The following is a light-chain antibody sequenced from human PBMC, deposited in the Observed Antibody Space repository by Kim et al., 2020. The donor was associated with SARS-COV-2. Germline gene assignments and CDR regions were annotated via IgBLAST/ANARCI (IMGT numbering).Light chain of an antibody. CDR2: GKN. Sequence: SYELTQDPAVSVALGQTVRITCQGDSLRSYYASWYQQKPGQAPVLVIYGKNNRPSGIPDRFSGSSSGNTASLTITGAQAEDEADYYCNSRDSSGNRGVFGGGTQLTVL. CDR1: SLRSYY. V-gene: IGLV3-19*01. J-gene: IGLJ2*01. CDR3: NSRDSSGNRGV.